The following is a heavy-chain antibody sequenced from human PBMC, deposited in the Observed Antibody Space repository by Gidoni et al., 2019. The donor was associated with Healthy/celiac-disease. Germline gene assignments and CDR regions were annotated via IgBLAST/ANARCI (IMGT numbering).Heavy chain of an antibody. D-gene: IGHD2-21*02. J-gene: IGHJ4*02. V-gene: IGHV4-34*01. CDR1: GGSFSGYY. Sequence: QVQLQQWGAGLLKPSETLSLTCAVYGGSFSGYYWSWIRQPPGKGLEWIGEINHSGSTNYNPSLKSRVTISVDTSKNQFSLKLCSVTAADTAVYYCARGHLGAVVTAFDYWGQGTLVTVSS. CDR3: ARGHLGAVVTAFDY. CDR2: INHSGST.